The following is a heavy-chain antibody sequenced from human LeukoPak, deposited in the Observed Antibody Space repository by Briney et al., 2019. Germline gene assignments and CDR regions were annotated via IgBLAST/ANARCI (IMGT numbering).Heavy chain of an antibody. CDR1: GGTFSSHA. CDR3: ARSPGTAMVHFDY. CDR2: IIPIFGTA. V-gene: IGHV1-69*01. D-gene: IGHD5-18*01. J-gene: IGHJ4*02. Sequence: SVKVSCKASGGTFSSHAISWVRQAPGQGLEWMGGIIPIFGTANYAQKFQGRVTITADESTSTAYMELSSLRSEDTAVYYCARSPGTAMVHFDYWGQGTPVTVSS.